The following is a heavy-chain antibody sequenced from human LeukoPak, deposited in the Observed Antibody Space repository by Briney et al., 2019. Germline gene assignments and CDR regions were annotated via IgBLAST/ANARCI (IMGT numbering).Heavy chain of an antibody. D-gene: IGHD6-13*01. CDR3: ARRARGIAAAGLFDY. CDR1: GGSISSYY. Sequence: SETLSLTCTVSGGSISSYYWSWVRQPPGKGLEWIGYIYYSGSTNYNPSLKSRVTISVDTSKNQFSLKLSSVTAADTAVYYCARRARGIAAAGLFDYWGQGTLVTVSS. V-gene: IGHV4-59*08. CDR2: IYYSGST. J-gene: IGHJ4*02.